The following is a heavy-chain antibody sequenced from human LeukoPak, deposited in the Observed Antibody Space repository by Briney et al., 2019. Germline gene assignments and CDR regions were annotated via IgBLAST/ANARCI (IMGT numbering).Heavy chain of an antibody. CDR1: GFTFSSYA. Sequence: PGGSLRLSCAASGFTFSSYAMHWVRQAPGKGLEWVAVISYDGSNKYYADSVKGRFTISRDNSKNTLYLQMNSLRAEDTAVYYCARARRLVSYFDYWGQGTLVTVSS. V-gene: IGHV3-30-3*01. J-gene: IGHJ4*02. CDR2: ISYDGSNK. D-gene: IGHD6-25*01. CDR3: ARARRLVSYFDY.